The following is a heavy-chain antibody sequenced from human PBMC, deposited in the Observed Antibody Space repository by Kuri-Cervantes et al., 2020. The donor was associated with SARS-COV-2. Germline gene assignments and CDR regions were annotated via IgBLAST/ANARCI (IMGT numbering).Heavy chain of an antibody. CDR3: ARHIVVVPAPPNWFDP. J-gene: IGHJ5*02. CDR2: INHSGST. V-gene: IGHV4-39*01. CDR1: GGSISSSSYY. D-gene: IGHD2-2*01. Sequence: SETLSFTCTVSGGSISSSSYYWGWIRQPPGKGLEWIGEINHSGSTNYNPSLESRVTISVDTSKNQLSLKLSSVTTADTAVYYCARHIVVVPAPPNWFDPWGQGTLVTVSS.